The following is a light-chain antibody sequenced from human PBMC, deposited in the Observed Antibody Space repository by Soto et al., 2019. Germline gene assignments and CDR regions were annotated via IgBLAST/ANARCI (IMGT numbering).Light chain of an antibody. J-gene: IGLJ1*01. CDR3: SSYAGSVYV. CDR1: SSDVGAYNY. V-gene: IGLV2-8*01. CDR2: DVS. Sequence: QSALTQPPSASGSPGQSVSISCTGTSSDVGAYNYVSWYQQHPGKAPKLMIYDVSKRPSGVPDRFSGSKSGNTASLTVSGLQAEDEADYYCSSYAGSVYVFGTGTQLTVL.